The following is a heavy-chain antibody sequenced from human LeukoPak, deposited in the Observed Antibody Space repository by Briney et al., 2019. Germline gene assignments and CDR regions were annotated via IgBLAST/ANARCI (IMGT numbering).Heavy chain of an antibody. D-gene: IGHD3-16*02. V-gene: IGHV3-30*04. CDR1: GSTFSSYA. CDR3: ASGRYDYVWGSYRHHSDY. Sequence: GGSLRLSCAASGSTFSSYAMHWVRQAPGKGLEWVAVISYDGSNKYYADSVKGRFTISRDNSKNTLYLQMNSLRAEDTAVYYCASGRYDYVWGSYRHHSDYWGQGTLVTVSS. J-gene: IGHJ4*02. CDR2: ISYDGSNK.